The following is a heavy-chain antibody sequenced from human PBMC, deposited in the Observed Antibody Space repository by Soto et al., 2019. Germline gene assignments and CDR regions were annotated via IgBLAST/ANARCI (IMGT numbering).Heavy chain of an antibody. V-gene: IGHV4-59*08. CDR2: IYYSGST. CDR1: GGSISSYY. Sequence: SETLSLTCTVSGGSISSYYWSWIRQPPGKGLEWIGYIYYSGSTNYNPSLKSRVTISVDTSKNQFSLKLSSVTAADTAVYYCARHRQDNIYSGYDLYYYYYMYVWSKGTTVTVSS. D-gene: IGHD5-12*01. J-gene: IGHJ6*03. CDR3: ARHRQDNIYSGYDLYYYYYMYV.